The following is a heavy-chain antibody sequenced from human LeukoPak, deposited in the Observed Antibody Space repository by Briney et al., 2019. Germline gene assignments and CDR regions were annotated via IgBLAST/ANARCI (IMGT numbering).Heavy chain of an antibody. CDR2: IIPIFGTA. V-gene: IGHV1-69*13. CDR3: ARDLIKSYDFWSGYYTGLDY. J-gene: IGHJ4*02. D-gene: IGHD3-3*01. CDR1: GGTFSSYA. Sequence: GASVKVSCKASGGTFSSYAISWVRQAPGQGLEWMGGIIPIFGTANYAQKFQGRVTITADESTSTAYMELSSLRSEDTAVYYCARDLIKSYDFWSGYYTGLDYWGQGTLVTVSS.